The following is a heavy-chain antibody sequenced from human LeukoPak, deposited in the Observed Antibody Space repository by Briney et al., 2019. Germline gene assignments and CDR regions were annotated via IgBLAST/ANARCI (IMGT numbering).Heavy chain of an antibody. CDR3: ARDTSSSWYRGSLDY. CDR1: GYTFTSYG. CDR2: INPNSGGT. J-gene: IGHJ4*02. D-gene: IGHD6-13*01. Sequence: GASVKVSCKASGYTFTSYGISWVRQAPGQGLEWMGWINPNSGGTNYAQKFQGWVTMTRDTSISTAYMELSRLRSDDTAVYYCARDTSSSWYRGSLDYWGQGTLVTVSS. V-gene: IGHV1-2*04.